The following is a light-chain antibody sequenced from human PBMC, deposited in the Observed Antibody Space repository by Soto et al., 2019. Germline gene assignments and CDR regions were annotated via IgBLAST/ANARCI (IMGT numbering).Light chain of an antibody. CDR2: GAS. V-gene: IGKV3-15*01. CDR3: HHYNNWPQT. Sequence: EIVMTQSPATLSVSPGERATLSCRASQSVSSNLAWYQQKPGQAPRLLIYGASTRATGIPARFSGSGSETEFTLTISSLQSEDFAVYYCHHYNNWPQTFGQGTKVDIK. CDR1: QSVSSN. J-gene: IGKJ1*01.